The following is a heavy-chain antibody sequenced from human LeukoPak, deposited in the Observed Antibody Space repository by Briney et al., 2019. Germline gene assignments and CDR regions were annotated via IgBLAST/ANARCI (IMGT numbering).Heavy chain of an antibody. D-gene: IGHD1-26*01. CDR3: NPRTHTGSYEDF. V-gene: IGHV3-15*01. J-gene: IGHJ4*02. Sequence: GGSLRLSCAASGFTFSSYAMSWVRQAPGKGLEWVGRIKSTTDGGTTNYAALVKGRFTISRDDSKNTLYLQLDSLQTEDTAIYYCNPRTHTGSYEDFWGQGTLVTVSS. CDR2: IKSTTDGGTT. CDR1: GFTFSSYA.